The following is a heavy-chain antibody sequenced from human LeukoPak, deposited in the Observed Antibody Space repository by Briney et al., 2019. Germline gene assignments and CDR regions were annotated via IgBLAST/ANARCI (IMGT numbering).Heavy chain of an antibody. D-gene: IGHD6-13*01. CDR3: ARDRDSSDY. Sequence: GGSLRLSCAASGFTFKNYWMSWVRQAPGKGLEWVANIKHDGSDKYHVDSVKGRFTISRDNAKNSLYLQMNSLRVEDTAVYYCARDRDSSDYWGQGTLVAVSS. V-gene: IGHV3-7*01. CDR2: IKHDGSDK. J-gene: IGHJ4*02. CDR1: GFTFKNYW.